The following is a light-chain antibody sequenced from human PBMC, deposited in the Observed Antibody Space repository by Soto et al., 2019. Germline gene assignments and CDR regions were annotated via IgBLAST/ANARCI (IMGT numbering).Light chain of an antibody. V-gene: IGKV1-27*01. CDR2: AAS. Sequence: DIPMTQSPSSLSASVGDRVTITCRASQGISNYLAWYQQKPGKVPKLLIYAASTLQSGVPSRFSGSGSGTVFTLTISSLQPEDVATYYCQKYNSAPITFVPGTKVDIK. J-gene: IGKJ3*01. CDR1: QGISNY. CDR3: QKYNSAPIT.